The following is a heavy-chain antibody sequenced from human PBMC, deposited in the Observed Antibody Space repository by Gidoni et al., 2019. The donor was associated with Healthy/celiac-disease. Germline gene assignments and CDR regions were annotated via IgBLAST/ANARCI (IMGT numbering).Heavy chain of an antibody. V-gene: IGHV1-3*01. D-gene: IGHD2-15*01. J-gene: IGHJ6*02. CDR1: GYTFTSYA. CDR3: ARDPRYRDGMDV. Sequence: QVQLVQSGADVKKPGASVKVSCKASGYTFTSYAMHWVRQAPGQRLEWMGWINAGNGNTKYSQKFQGRVTITRDTSASTAYMELSSLRSEDTAVYYCARDPRYRDGMDVWGQGTTVTVSS. CDR2: INAGNGNT.